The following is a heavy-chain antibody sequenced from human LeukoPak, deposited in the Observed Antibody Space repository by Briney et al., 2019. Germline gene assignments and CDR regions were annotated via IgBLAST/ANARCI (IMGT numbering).Heavy chain of an antibody. D-gene: IGHD2-15*01. CDR3: ARLHLATYYYYGMDV. CDR1: GYTFTGYY. J-gene: IGHJ6*02. Sequence: GASVKVSCKASGYTFTGYYMHWVRPAPGQGLEWMGWINPNSGGTNYAQKFQGRVTMTRDTSISTAYMELSRLRSDDTAVYYCARLHLATYYYYGMDVWGQGTTVTVPS. CDR2: INPNSGGT. V-gene: IGHV1-2*02.